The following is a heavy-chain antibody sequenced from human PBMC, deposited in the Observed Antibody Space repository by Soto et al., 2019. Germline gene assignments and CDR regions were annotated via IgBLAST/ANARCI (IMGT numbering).Heavy chain of an antibody. CDR2: IIPIFGTV. CDR1: GDTFRSNG. J-gene: IGHJ5*01. CDR3: ARDGGVTGMTTLLDS. Sequence: QVQLVQSGTEVTKPGSSVQVSCKVSGDTFRSNGISWVRQVPGQGLDWMGGIIPIFGTVNYALKFLGRVTSTADKSTNTAYIELSGLIPDDTGVYYWARDGGVTGMTTLLDSWGQGTLVTFSP. D-gene: IGHD2-8*02. V-gene: IGHV1-69*14.